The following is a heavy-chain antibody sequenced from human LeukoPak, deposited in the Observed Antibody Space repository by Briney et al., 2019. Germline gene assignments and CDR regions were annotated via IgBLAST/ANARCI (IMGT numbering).Heavy chain of an antibody. D-gene: IGHD3-22*01. V-gene: IGHV1-18*01. Sequence: ASVKVSCKASGYTFTSCGISWVRQAPGQGLEWMGWISAYNGNTNYAQKLQGRVTMTTDTSTSTAYMELRSLRSDDTAVYYCARADYYDSTRYLALDAFDIWGQGTMVTVSS. CDR1: GYTFTSCG. CDR3: ARADYYDSTRYLALDAFDI. J-gene: IGHJ3*02. CDR2: ISAYNGNT.